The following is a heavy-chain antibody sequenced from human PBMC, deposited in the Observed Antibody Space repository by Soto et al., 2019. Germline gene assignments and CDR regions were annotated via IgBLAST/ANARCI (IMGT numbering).Heavy chain of an antibody. CDR3: ARDGGDYDGY. D-gene: IGHD4-17*01. V-gene: IGHV3-48*01. Sequence: GGSLRLSCAASGFTFSSYSMNWVRQAPGKGLEWVSYISSSSSTIYYADSVKGRFTISRDNAKNSLYLQMNSLRAEDTAVYYCARDGGDYDGYWGQGTLVSVSS. CDR1: GFTFSSYS. J-gene: IGHJ4*02. CDR2: ISSSSSTI.